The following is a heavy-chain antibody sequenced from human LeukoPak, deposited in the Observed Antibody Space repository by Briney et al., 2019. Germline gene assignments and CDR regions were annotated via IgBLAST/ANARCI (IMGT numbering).Heavy chain of an antibody. CDR2: ISSSGGAA. D-gene: IGHD3-10*01. CDR3: AKGPYGSDDY. Sequence: GGSLRLSCAASGFTFSSYAMSWVRQAPGEGLEWVSGISSSGGAAYYADSVKGRFTISRDNSKNTLYLQMSSLRAEDTAVYYCAKGPYGSDDYWGQGTLVTVSS. J-gene: IGHJ4*02. V-gene: IGHV3-23*01. CDR1: GFTFSSYA.